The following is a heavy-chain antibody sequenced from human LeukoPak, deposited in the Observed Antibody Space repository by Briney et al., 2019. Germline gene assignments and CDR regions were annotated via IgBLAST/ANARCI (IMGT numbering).Heavy chain of an antibody. Sequence: SETLSPTCTVSGGSVSSYYWSWIRQPAGKGLEWIGRIYTSGSTNYNPSLKSRVTMSVDTSKNQFSLKLSSVTAADTAVYYCASSSSGWFWNYWGQGTLVTVSS. CDR2: IYTSGST. J-gene: IGHJ4*02. CDR3: ASSSSGWFWNY. D-gene: IGHD6-19*01. V-gene: IGHV4-4*07. CDR1: GGSVSSYY.